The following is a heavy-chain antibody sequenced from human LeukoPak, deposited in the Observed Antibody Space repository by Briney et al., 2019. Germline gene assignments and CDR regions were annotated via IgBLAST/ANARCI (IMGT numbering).Heavy chain of an antibody. V-gene: IGHV1-69*04. CDR3: ARSRHYQGTGYYTFDP. J-gene: IGHJ5*02. D-gene: IGHD3/OR15-3a*01. CDR2: IIPILGIA. Sequence: ASVKVSCKASGYTFTSYAISWVRQAPGQGLEWMGRIIPILGIANYAQKFQGRVTITADKSTSTAYMELSSLRSEDTAVYYCARSRHYQGTGYYTFDPWGQGTLVTVSS. CDR1: GYTFTSYA.